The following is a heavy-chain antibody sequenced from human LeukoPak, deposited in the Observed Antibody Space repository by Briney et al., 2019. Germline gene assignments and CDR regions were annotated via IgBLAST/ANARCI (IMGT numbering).Heavy chain of an antibody. V-gene: IGHV1-69*06. J-gene: IGHJ3*02. Sequence: SVKVSCKASGGTFSSYAISWVRQAPGQGLEWMGGIIPIFGTANYAQKFQGRVTITADKSTSTAYMELSSLRSEDTAVYYCARGPNYSSGAFDIWGQGTMVTVSS. D-gene: IGHD5-24*01. CDR1: GGTFSSYA. CDR2: IIPIFGTA. CDR3: ARGPNYSSGAFDI.